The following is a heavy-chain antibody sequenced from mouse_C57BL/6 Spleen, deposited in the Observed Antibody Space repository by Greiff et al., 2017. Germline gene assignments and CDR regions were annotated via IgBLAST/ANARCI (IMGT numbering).Heavy chain of an antibody. J-gene: IGHJ1*03. CDR2: IYPRSGNT. V-gene: IGHV1-81*01. CDR3: APSHGSSYNWYFDV. D-gene: IGHD1-1*01. CDR1: GYTFTSYG. Sequence: QVQLQQSGAELARPGASVKLSCKASGYTFTSYGISWVKQRTGQGLEWIGEIYPRSGNTYYNEKFKGKATLTADKSSSTAYMELRSLTSEDSAVYFCAPSHGSSYNWYFDVWGTGTTVTVSS.